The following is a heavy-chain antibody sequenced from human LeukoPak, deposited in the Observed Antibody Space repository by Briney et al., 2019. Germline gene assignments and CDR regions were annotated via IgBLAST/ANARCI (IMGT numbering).Heavy chain of an antibody. CDR3: AELGITMIGGV. CDR2: ISSSGSTI. Sequence: GGSLRLSCETSGFTFSSFGMNWVRQAPGKGLEWVSYISSSGSTIYYADSVKGRFTISRDNAKNSLYLQMNSLRAEDTAVYYCAELGITMIGGVWGKGTTVTISS. CDR1: GFTFSSFG. V-gene: IGHV3-48*03. D-gene: IGHD3-10*02. J-gene: IGHJ6*04.